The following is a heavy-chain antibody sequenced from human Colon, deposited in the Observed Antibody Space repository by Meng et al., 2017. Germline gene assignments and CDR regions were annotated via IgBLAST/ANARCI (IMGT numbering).Heavy chain of an antibody. Sequence: GESLKISCAASGFTFSSYWMSWVRQAPGKGLEWVANIKPDGSEKYNVDSVKGRFTISRDNAKNSHYLQMNTLRAENTAVYYCARYYSSSRGGRMDYWGQGTLVTVSS. V-gene: IGHV3-7*01. J-gene: IGHJ4*02. CDR1: GFTFSSYW. D-gene: IGHD6-6*01. CDR3: ARYYSSSRGGRMDY. CDR2: IKPDGSEK.